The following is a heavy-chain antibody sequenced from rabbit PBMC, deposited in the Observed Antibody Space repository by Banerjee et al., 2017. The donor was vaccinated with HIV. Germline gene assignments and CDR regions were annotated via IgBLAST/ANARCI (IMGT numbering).Heavy chain of an antibody. J-gene: IGHJ4*01. CDR1: GFSFSSSYW. CDR2: IYAGSSGST. CDR3: ARPYGGYASDNYARIDYFNL. V-gene: IGHV1S45*01. D-gene: IGHD6-1*01. Sequence: QEQLEESGGDLVKPGASLTLTCTASGFSFSSSYWICWVRQAPGKGLGWIACIYAGSSGSTYYASWAKGRFTISKTSSTTVTLQMTSLTAADTATYFCARPYGGYASDNYARIDYFNLWGPGTLVTVS.